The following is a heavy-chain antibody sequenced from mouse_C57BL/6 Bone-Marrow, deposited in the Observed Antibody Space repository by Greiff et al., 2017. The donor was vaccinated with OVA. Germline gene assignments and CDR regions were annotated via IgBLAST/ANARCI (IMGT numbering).Heavy chain of an antibody. D-gene: IGHD1-1*01. CDR1: GYAFSSSW. CDR3: ARWGYYGSSPFAY. Sequence: VQLQQSGPELVKPGASVKISCKASGYAFSSSWMNWVKQRPGKGLEWIGRIYPGDGDTNYNGKFKGKATLTADKSSSTAYMQLSSLTSEDSAVYFCARWGYYGSSPFAYWGRGTLVTVSA. J-gene: IGHJ3*01. V-gene: IGHV1-82*01. CDR2: IYPGDGDT.